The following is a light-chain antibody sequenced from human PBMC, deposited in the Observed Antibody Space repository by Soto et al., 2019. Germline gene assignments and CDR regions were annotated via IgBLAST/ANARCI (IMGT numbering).Light chain of an antibody. CDR1: QALXSW. J-gene: IGKJ1*01. CDR2: KAS. CDR3: QHYNSDSEA. V-gene: IGKV1-5*03. Sequence: IRVTQYAATLSGSVGDRVTITCRASQALXSWFAWYQQKPGKAPKILXAKASTLRRGVPSRFSGSGSATEFTLTISSLQPDDFANYYFQHYNSDSEAFGQGTKVDI.